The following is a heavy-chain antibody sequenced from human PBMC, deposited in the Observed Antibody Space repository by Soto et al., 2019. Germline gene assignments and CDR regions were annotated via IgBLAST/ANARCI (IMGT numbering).Heavy chain of an antibody. CDR1: GGAFSSYA. CDR2: IIPILNTT. CDR3: GRDSGYSSGWPRTDAFDI. D-gene: IGHD6-19*01. J-gene: IGHJ3*02. Sequence: SVKVSCKASGGAFSSYAICWVRQAPGQGLEWMGGIIPILNTTNYAQKFQGRVTITADESTSTAYMELSSLSSEDTAVYYCGRDSGYSSGWPRTDAFDIWGQGTMVTVSS. V-gene: IGHV1-69*13.